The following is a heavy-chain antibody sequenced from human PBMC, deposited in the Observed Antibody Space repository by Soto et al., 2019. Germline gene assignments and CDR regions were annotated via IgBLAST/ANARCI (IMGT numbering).Heavy chain of an antibody. CDR3: ARGGYYDFWSGYTMDV. CDR2: IIPIFGTA. CDR1: GGTFSSYA. V-gene: IGHV1-69*01. D-gene: IGHD3-3*01. J-gene: IGHJ6*02. Sequence: QVQLVQSGAEVKKPGSSVKVSCKASGGTFSSYAISWVRQAPGQGLEWMGGIIPIFGTANYAQKFQGRVTSTADESTSTAYMELGSLRSEDMAVYYCARGGYYDFWSGYTMDVWGQGPTVTVSS.